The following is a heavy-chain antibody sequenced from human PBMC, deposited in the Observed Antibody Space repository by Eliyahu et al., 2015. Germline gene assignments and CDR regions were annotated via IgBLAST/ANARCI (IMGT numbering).Heavy chain of an antibody. CDR2: ISYHGTNK. CDR1: GFTXDSYA. CDR3: AKVRQTVSEYYSGMDV. J-gene: IGHJ6*02. V-gene: IGHV3-30*18. D-gene: IGHD2/OR15-2a*01. Sequence: QVELEEXGGGVVQPGRSLRLSCAASGFTXDSYAMHWVRQAPGKGLEWVATISYHGTNKYYGDSVKGRFTISRDNSKNTLYLQMNSLRAEDTALYYCAKVRQTVSEYYSGMDVWGQGTAV.